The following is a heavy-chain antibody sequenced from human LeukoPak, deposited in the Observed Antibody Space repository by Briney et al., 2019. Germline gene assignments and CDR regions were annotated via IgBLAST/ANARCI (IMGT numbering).Heavy chain of an antibody. V-gene: IGHV4-39*01. CDR2: ISYSGST. CDR1: GGSFSRSSYY. J-gene: IGHJ5*02. CDR3: ARRHSDSSGFYTA. Sequence: PSETLSLTCSVSGGSFSRSSYYWDWIRQPPGKGLEWIGSISYSGSTYYNPSLKSRVTISIDTSKNRFSLNLNSVTATDTAVYYCARRHSDSSGFYTAWGQGTLVTVSS. D-gene: IGHD3-22*01.